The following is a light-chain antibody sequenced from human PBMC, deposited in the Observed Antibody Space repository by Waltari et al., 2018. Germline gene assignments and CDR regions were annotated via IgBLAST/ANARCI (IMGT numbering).Light chain of an antibody. CDR1: SVLCVYNDEHL. V-gene: IGKV4-1*01. CDR2: WAS. CDR3: QQYYRKRT. Sequence: SVLCVYNDEHLLYWYQQKPGHAPRLLVHWASSREYGVHDLFSGSRSETYVTLTISSLHAEDVATYYCQQYYRKRTCGQGTKVES. J-gene: IGKJ1*01.